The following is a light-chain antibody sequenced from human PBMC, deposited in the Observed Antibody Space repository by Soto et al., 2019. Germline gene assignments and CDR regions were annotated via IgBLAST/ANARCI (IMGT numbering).Light chain of an antibody. CDR3: QQYDSSTYT. CDR1: QSVSSTY. CDR2: GAS. Sequence: EIVLTQSPGTLSLSPGERATLSCRASQSVSSTYLAWYQQKPGQAPRLLIYGASSRASGIPDRFSGSGSGTDFTLTINRLEPEDFAVYYCQQYDSSTYTFGQGTKLEIK. J-gene: IGKJ2*01. V-gene: IGKV3-20*01.